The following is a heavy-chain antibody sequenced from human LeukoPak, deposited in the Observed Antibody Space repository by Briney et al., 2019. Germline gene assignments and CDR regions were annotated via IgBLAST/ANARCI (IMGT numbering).Heavy chain of an antibody. J-gene: IGHJ6*03. CDR1: GFTFSSYS. Sequence: PGGSLRLSCAASGFTFSSYSMNWVRQAPGKGLEWVSSISSSSSYIYYADSVKGRFTISRDNSKNTLYLQMNSLRAEDTAVYYCARARGYYYYYMDVWGKGTTVTVSS. CDR3: ARARGYYYYYMDV. CDR2: ISSSSSYI. V-gene: IGHV3-21*04.